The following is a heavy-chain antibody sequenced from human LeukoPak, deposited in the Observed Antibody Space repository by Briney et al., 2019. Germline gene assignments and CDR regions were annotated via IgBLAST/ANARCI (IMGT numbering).Heavy chain of an antibody. J-gene: IGHJ3*02. CDR1: GFNFRDFA. CDR2: IRASGDLR. V-gene: IGHV3-23*01. D-gene: IGHD4-17*01. Sequence: GGSLRLSCAASGFNFRDFAMMWVRQAPGRGLVWVSAIRASGDLRFYADSVKGRFTVSRDNSKNTLYLQMNSLRAADTAVYYCARDPNGDYIGAFDMCGQGTKVTVSS. CDR3: ARDPNGDYIGAFDM.